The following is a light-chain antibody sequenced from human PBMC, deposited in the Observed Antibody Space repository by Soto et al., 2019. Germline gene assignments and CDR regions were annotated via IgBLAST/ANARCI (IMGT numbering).Light chain of an antibody. V-gene: IGLV2-14*03. CDR3: SSYTSSSTPYV. CDR1: SSDVGSYNY. Sequence: QSALTQPASVSGSPVQSITISCIGTSSDVGSYNYVSWYQHHPGKAPKLMIYDVSNRPSGVSNRFSGSKSGNTASLTISGLQAEDEADYYCSSYTSSSTPYVFGTGTKLTVL. J-gene: IGLJ1*01. CDR2: DVS.